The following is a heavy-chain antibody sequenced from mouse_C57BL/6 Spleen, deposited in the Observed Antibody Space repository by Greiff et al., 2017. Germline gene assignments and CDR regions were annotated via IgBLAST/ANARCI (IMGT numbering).Heavy chain of an antibody. J-gene: IGHJ3*01. V-gene: IGHV1-9*01. CDR3: AGHDGYDPAWFAY. CDR2: ILPGSGST. D-gene: IGHD2-2*01. Sequence: VQRVESGAELMKPGASVKLSCKATGYTFTGYWIEWVKQRPGHGLEWIGEILPGSGSTNYNEKFKGKATFTADTSSNTAYMQLSSLTTEDSAIDYCAGHDGYDPAWFAYWGQGTLVTVSA. CDR1: GYTFTGYW.